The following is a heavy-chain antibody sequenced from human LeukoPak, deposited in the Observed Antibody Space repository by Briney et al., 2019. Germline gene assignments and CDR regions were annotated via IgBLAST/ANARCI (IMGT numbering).Heavy chain of an antibody. V-gene: IGHV3-66*01. D-gene: IGHD3-22*01. CDR2: IYSGGST. J-gene: IGHJ4*02. Sequence: GGSLRLSCAASGFTVSSNHMSWVRQAPGKGLEWVSVIYSGGSTYYADSVKGRFTISRDNSKNTLYLQMNSLRAEDTAVYYCARAPGSSGYDYWGQGTLVTVSS. CDR3: ARAPGSSGYDY. CDR1: GFTVSSNH.